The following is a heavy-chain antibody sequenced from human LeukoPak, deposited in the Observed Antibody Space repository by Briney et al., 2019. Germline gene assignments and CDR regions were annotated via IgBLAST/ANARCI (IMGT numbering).Heavy chain of an antibody. V-gene: IGHV1-2*02. D-gene: IGHD4-17*01. J-gene: IGHJ4*02. CDR2: INPNSGGT. Sequence: GASVKVSCKASGYTFTGYYMHWVRQAPGQGLEWMGWINPNSGGTNYAQKFQGRVTMTRDTSISTAYMELSRLRSDDTAVYYCARDPLYGDYLADCWGQGTLVTVSS. CDR3: ARDPLYGDYLADC. CDR1: GYTFTGYY.